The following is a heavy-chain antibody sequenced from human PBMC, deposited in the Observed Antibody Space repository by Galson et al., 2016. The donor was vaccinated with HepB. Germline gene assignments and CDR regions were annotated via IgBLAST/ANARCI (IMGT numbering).Heavy chain of an antibody. V-gene: IGHV3-21*01. CDR1: GFTFSSYS. CDR2: ISTSSSYI. D-gene: IGHD1-26*01. Sequence: LRLSCAASGFTFSSYSMNWVRQAPGKGLEWVSSISTSSSYIYYADSVKGRFTISRDNAKNSLYLQMNSLRAEDTAVYYCARGDIVGAIFDYWGQGTLVTVSS. CDR3: ARGDIVGAIFDY. J-gene: IGHJ4*02.